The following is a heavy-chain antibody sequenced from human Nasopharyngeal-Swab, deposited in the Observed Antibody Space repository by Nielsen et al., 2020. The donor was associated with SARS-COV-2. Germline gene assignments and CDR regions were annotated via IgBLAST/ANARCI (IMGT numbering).Heavy chain of an antibody. D-gene: IGHD2-8*01. Sequence: ALVKVSCKASGCTFTSYDINWVRQATGQGLEWMGWMNPNSGNTGYAQKFQGRVTMTRNTSISTAYMELSSLRSEDTAVYYCARPAYCTNGVCYGNYFDYWGQGTLVTVSS. V-gene: IGHV1-8*01. J-gene: IGHJ4*02. CDR2: MNPNSGNT. CDR3: ARPAYCTNGVCYGNYFDY. CDR1: GCTFTSYD.